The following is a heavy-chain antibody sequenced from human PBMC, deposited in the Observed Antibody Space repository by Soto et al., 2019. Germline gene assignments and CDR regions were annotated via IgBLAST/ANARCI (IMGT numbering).Heavy chain of an antibody. D-gene: IGHD3-22*01. V-gene: IGHV1-69*12. Sequence: QVQLVQSGAEVKKPGSSVKVSCKASGGTFSSYAISWVRQAPGQGLEWMGGIIPIFGTAYYAQKFQGRVTIPADESTSTGNMELSSLRSEDTAVYYCASHYDSSGYYYRGLDYWGQGTLVTVSS. CDR2: IIPIFGTA. CDR1: GGTFSSYA. J-gene: IGHJ4*02. CDR3: ASHYDSSGYYYRGLDY.